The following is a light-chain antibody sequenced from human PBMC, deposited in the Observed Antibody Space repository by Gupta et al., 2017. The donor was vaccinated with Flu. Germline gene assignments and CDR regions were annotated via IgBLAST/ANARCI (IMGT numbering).Light chain of an antibody. Sequence: QSALTQPASVSGSPGQSITISCIGTSSDVGAYNYVSWYQQHPGKAPNLMIFEVSNRRSGVADRFSGSKYGTTASLTITGLQAEDEADYYCRSESRPSASYVYGTGTKVTVL. V-gene: IGLV2-14*01. CDR1: SSDVGAYNY. CDR2: EVS. J-gene: IGLJ1*01. CDR3: RSESRPSASYV.